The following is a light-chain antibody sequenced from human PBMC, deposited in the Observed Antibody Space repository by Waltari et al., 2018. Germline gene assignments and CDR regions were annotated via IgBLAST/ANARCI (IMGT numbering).Light chain of an antibody. Sequence: DIVMTQSPLFLPVTPGEPASISCRSSQSLLHSNGYTFLDWYLQKPGQSPQLLIYMVSNRASGVPDRFSGSGSGTDFTPKISRVEAEDVGIYYCMQARQTPWTFGQGTRVEIK. CDR2: MVS. J-gene: IGKJ1*01. CDR1: QSLLHSNGYTF. CDR3: MQARQTPWT. V-gene: IGKV2-28*01.